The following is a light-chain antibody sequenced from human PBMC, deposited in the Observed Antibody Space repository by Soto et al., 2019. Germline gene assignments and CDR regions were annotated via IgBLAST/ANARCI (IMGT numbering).Light chain of an antibody. CDR1: SSDVGGYNY. CDR3: CSYAGSYTYVV. Sequence: QSVLTQPRSVSGSPGQAVTIFCTGTSSDVGGYNYVSWYQQHPGKAPKLMIYDVSKRPSGVPDRFSGSKSGNTASLTISGLQAEDEADYYCCSYAGSYTYVVFGGGTKVTVL. J-gene: IGLJ2*01. V-gene: IGLV2-11*01. CDR2: DVS.